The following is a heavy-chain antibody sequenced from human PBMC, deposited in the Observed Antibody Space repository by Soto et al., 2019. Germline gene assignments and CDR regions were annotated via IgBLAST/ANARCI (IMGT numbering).Heavy chain of an antibody. V-gene: IGHV1-18*01. J-gene: IGHJ4*02. CDR2: ISAYNGNT. Sequence: QIQLVQSGAEVKKPGASVKVSCKASGYTFSSYHITWVRQAPGQGLEWMGWISAYNGNTNYAQNLQGRVTMTTDPSTSTAYMELRSLRSDDTTVYYCARDLPPVDYWGQGTLVTVSS. CDR1: GYTFSSYH. CDR3: ARDLPPVDY.